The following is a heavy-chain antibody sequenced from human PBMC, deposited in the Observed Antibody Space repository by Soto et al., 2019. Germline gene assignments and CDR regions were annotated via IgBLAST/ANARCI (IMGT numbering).Heavy chain of an antibody. CDR3: ARGLKNFWSGYSYYYYYGMDV. CDR1: GYTFTSYA. Sequence: ASVKVSCKASGYTFTSYAMHWVRQAPGQRLEWMGWINAGNGNTKYSQKFQGRVTITRDTSASTAYMELSSLRSEDTAVYYCARGLKNFWSGYSYYYYYGMDVWGQGTTVTVSS. D-gene: IGHD3-3*01. V-gene: IGHV1-3*01. J-gene: IGHJ6*02. CDR2: INAGNGNT.